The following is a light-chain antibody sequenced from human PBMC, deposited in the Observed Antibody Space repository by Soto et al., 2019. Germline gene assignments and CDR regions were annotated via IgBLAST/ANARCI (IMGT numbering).Light chain of an antibody. CDR2: EDS. CDR3: CSYAGSGTYV. CDR1: SSDVGSYNL. Sequence: QSALTQPASVSGSPGQSITISCTGTSSDVGSYNLVPWYQQHPGKAPKLIIYEDSKRPSGVSNRFSGSKSGNTASLTISGLQAEDEADYYCCSYAGSGTYVFGTGTKVT. J-gene: IGLJ1*01. V-gene: IGLV2-23*01.